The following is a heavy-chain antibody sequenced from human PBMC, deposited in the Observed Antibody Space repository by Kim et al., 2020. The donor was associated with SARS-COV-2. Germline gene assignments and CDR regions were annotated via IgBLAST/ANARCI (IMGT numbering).Heavy chain of an antibody. CDR1: GYTFTSYA. CDR2: INAGNGNT. Sequence: ASVKVSCKASGYTFTSYAMHWVRQAPGPRLEWMGWINAGNGNTKYSQKFQGRVTITRDTSASTAYMELSSLRSEDTAVYYCARVATTPSARPLFDYWGQGTLVSFSS. V-gene: IGHV1-3*01. CDR3: ARVATTPSARPLFDY. D-gene: IGHD6-6*01. J-gene: IGHJ4*02.